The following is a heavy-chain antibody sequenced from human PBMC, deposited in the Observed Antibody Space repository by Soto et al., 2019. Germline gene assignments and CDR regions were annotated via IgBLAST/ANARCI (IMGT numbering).Heavy chain of an antibody. CDR2: IYYSGST. Sequence: SETLSLTCTVSGGSISSYYWSWIRQPPGKGLEWIGYIYYSGSTNYNPSLKSHVTISVDTSKNQFSLKLGSVTAADTAVYYCARQDPEYQLPHFDYWGQGTLVTVSS. D-gene: IGHD2-2*01. CDR1: GGSISSYY. CDR3: ARQDPEYQLPHFDY. J-gene: IGHJ4*02. V-gene: IGHV4-59*01.